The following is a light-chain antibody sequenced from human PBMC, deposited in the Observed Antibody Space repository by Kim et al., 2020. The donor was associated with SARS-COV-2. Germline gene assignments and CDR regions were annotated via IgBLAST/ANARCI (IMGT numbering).Light chain of an antibody. CDR3: QSYDSSLNVYV. J-gene: IGLJ1*01. CDR1: TSNIGAGYD. CDR2: TNN. V-gene: IGLV1-40*01. Sequence: QSVLTQPPSVSGAPGQGVTFTCTGTTSNIGAGYDVHWFQQLPGSAPKLLIFTNNNRPSGVPDRFSGSKSGSSASLAIAGVQAEDEADYYCQSYDSSLNVYVFGTGTKLTVL.